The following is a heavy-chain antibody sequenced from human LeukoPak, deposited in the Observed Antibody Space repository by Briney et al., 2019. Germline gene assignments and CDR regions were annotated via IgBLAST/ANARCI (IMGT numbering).Heavy chain of an antibody. D-gene: IGHD3-3*01. J-gene: IGHJ5*02. CDR3: ARDKSGDFWT. V-gene: IGHV1-46*01. Sequence: VASVKVSCKASGYTFTSYYIHWVRQAPGQGLEWMGLINPSGGSTNYAQKFQGRVTMTRDTSTSTVYMELSSLRSEDTAVYYCARDKSGDFWTWGQGTLVTVSS. CDR1: GYTFTSYY. CDR2: INPSGGST.